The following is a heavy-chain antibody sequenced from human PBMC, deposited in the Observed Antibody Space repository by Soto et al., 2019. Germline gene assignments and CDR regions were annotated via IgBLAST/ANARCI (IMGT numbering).Heavy chain of an antibody. Sequence: SLRLSCAASGFTFSSYSMNWVRQAPGKGLEWVANIKQDGSEKYYVDSVKGRFTISRDNAKNSLYLQMNSLRAEDTAVYYCARGRTRITIFGVVTRAFDPWGQGTLVTVSS. D-gene: IGHD3-3*01. J-gene: IGHJ5*02. V-gene: IGHV3-7*01. CDR2: IKQDGSEK. CDR3: ARGRTRITIFGVVTRAFDP. CDR1: GFTFSSYS.